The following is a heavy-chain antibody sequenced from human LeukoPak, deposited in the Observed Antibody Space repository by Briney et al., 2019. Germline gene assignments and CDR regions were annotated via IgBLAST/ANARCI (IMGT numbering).Heavy chain of an antibody. J-gene: IGHJ4*02. CDR3: ARLIYYGSGRTYFFDS. V-gene: IGHV5-51*01. CDR2: IYPSDSET. D-gene: IGHD3-10*01. Sequence: GESLKISCKGSGYSFNTFYIGWVRRTPETGPEWMGNIYPSDSETKYKPSFQGQVTLSVDKSINTAYLRLSSLKASDTAIYYCARLIYYGSGRTYFFDSWGQGTQVTVSS. CDR1: GYSFNTFY.